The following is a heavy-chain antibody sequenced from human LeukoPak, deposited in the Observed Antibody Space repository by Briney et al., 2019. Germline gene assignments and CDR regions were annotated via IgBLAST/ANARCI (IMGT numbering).Heavy chain of an antibody. Sequence: GGSLRLSCAASGFTFSSYAMSWVRQAPGKGREWVSGFSVSDQTTFYADSVKRRFTISRDNAKNTLYLEINSLRAEDTAVYYCAKVTRLNWFDPWGQGTLVTVSS. V-gene: IGHV3-23*01. CDR1: GFTFSSYA. CDR2: FSVSDQTT. CDR3: AKVTRLNWFDP. D-gene: IGHD3-22*01. J-gene: IGHJ5*02.